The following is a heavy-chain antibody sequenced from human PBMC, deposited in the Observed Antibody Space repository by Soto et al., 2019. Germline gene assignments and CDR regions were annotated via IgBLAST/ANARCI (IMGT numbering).Heavy chain of an antibody. CDR1: GFTFTSYA. V-gene: IGHV3-23*01. CDR3: FVSPHLIGRTGGGY. Sequence: VQLLESGGGLVQPGGSLRVSCAASGFTFTSYALSWVRQAPGKGLEWVSSIGGSGESTFYADSVKGRFTISRDNSKNPLDLQMNRLRAWDMAVYDCFVSPHLIGRTGGGYWGQGTLVTVSS. CDR2: IGGSGEST. J-gene: IGHJ4*02. D-gene: IGHD1-20*01.